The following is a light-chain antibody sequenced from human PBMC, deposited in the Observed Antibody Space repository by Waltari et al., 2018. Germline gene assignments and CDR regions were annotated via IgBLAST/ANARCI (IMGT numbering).Light chain of an antibody. CDR3: NSYAGSNNWV. CDR1: SGDVGAYGY. CDR2: EVS. J-gene: IGLJ3*02. V-gene: IGLV2-8*01. Sequence: QSALTQPPSASGSPGQSVTISCTGTSGDVGAYGYVSWYQQHPGKAPKLMIYEVSKRPSGVPGCFSGSKAGNTASLTVSGLQAEDEADYYCNSYAGSNNWVFGGGTKLTVL.